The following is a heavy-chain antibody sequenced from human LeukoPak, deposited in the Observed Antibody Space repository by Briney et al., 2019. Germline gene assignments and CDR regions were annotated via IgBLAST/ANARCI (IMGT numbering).Heavy chain of an antibody. CDR1: GLTFSSFW. J-gene: IGHJ6*03. CDR2: INGDGSEK. Sequence: GGSLRLSCAASGLTFSSFWMSWGRQVPGKGLEWVANINGDGSEKYYVDSVKGRFTISRDNAKTSVYLQMNRLRVEDTAVYFCASGGHMDVWGKGTTVTVSS. V-gene: IGHV3-7*01. CDR3: ASGGHMDV. D-gene: IGHD3-10*01.